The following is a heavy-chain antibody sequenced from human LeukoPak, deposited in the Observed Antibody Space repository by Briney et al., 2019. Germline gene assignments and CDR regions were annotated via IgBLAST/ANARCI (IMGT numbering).Heavy chain of an antibody. Sequence: KTSETLSLTCTVSGGSISSGYYWGWIRQPPGKGLEWIGSIYHSGSTYYNPSLKSRVTISVDTSKNQFSLKLSSVTAADTAVYYCARVPREYSSSSGYYYYYMDVWGKGTTVTVSS. J-gene: IGHJ6*03. CDR2: IYHSGST. D-gene: IGHD6-6*01. CDR3: ARVPREYSSSSGYYYYYMDV. CDR1: GGSISSGYY. V-gene: IGHV4-38-2*02.